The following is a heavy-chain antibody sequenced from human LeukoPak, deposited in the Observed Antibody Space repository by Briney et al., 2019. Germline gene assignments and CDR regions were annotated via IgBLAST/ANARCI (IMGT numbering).Heavy chain of an antibody. V-gene: IGHV3-21*01. J-gene: IGHJ4*02. CDR2: ISSSSSYI. CDR1: GFTFSSYS. CDR3: AREDYDYVWGSYRVFDY. Sequence: GGSLRLFCAASGFTFSSYSMNWVRQAPGKGLEWVSSISSSSSYIYYADSVKGRFTISRDNAKNSLYLQMNSLRAEDTAVYYCAREDYDYVWGSYRVFDYWGQGTLVTVSS. D-gene: IGHD3-16*02.